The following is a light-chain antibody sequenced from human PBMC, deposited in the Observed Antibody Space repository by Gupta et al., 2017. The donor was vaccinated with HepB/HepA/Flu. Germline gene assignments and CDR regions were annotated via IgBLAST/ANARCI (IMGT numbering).Light chain of an antibody. CDR3: QQFNSYPLT. CDR1: QGISSY. V-gene: IGKV1-9*01. Sequence: DIQLTQSPSFLSASVGDRFTITCRATQGISSYLVWYQQKPGKAPKLLIYSASTLQSGVPSRFSGGGSGTEFTLTISSLQPEDFATYYCQQFNSYPLTFGGGTKVEIK. J-gene: IGKJ4*01. CDR2: SAS.